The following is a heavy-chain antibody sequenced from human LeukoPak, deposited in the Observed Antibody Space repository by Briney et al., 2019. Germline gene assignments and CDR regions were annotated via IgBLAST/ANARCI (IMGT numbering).Heavy chain of an antibody. V-gene: IGHV3-30-3*01. D-gene: IGHD2-2*02. Sequence: GGSLRLSCAASGFTFSSYAMHWVRQAPGKGLEWVALISYDGSNKYYADSVKGRFTISRDNSKNTLYLQMNSLRAEDTAVYYRARDLTNLDIVVVPAAIRGGFDYWGQGTLVTVSS. J-gene: IGHJ4*02. CDR3: ARDLTNLDIVVVPAAIRGGFDY. CDR2: ISYDGSNK. CDR1: GFTFSSYA.